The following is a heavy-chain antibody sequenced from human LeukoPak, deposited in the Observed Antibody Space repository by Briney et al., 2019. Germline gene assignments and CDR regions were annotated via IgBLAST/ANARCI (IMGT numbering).Heavy chain of an antibody. CDR2: ISSSSSTI. J-gene: IGHJ3*02. CDR3: ARDAPTYGDYEDDAFDI. CDR1: GFTFSSYW. Sequence: GGSLRLSCAASGFTFSSYWMSWVRQAPGKGLEWVSYISSSSSTIYYADSVKGRFTISRDNAKNSLYLQMNSLRAEDTAVYYCARDAPTYGDYEDDAFDIWGQGTMVTVSS. D-gene: IGHD4-17*01. V-gene: IGHV3-48*01.